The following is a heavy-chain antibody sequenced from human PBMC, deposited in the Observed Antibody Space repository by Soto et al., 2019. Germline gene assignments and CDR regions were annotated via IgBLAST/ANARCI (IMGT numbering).Heavy chain of an antibody. CDR1: GYTFTSYG. CDR2: ISAYNGNT. D-gene: IGHD6-19*01. V-gene: IGHV1-18*01. J-gene: IGHJ6*03. CDR3: ARHAKGRYGQGYYYYMDV. Sequence: ASVKVSCKASGYTFTSYGISWVRQAPGQGLEWMGWISAYNGNTNYAQKLQGRVTMTTDTSTSTAYMELRSLRSDDTAVYYCARHAKGRYGQGYYYYMDVWGKGTTVTVSS.